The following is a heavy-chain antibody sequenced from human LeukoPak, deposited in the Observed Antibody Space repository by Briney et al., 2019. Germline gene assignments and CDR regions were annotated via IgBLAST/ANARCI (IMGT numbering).Heavy chain of an antibody. J-gene: IGHJ4*02. CDR2: IKQDGSEK. CDR3: AKGPPDSSNWYKRTEG. V-gene: IGHV3-7*03. Sequence: GGSLRLSCAVSGITFSSFWMSWVRQAPGKGLEWVANIKQDGSEKYYVDSVKGRFTISRDNAKNSLYLQMNSLRVEDTAVYYCAKGPPDSSNWYKRTEGWGQGTLVTVSS. D-gene: IGHD6-13*01. CDR1: GITFSSFW.